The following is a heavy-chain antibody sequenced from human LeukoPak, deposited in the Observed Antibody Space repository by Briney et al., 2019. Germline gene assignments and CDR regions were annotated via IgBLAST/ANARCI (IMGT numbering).Heavy chain of an antibody. V-gene: IGHV4-38-2*01. D-gene: IGHD6-19*01. J-gene: IGHJ4*02. Sequence: KPSETLSLTCAVSGYSISNAYYWGWIRQPPGKGLEWIGNIYHSGNTYYSPSLESRVTISLDTSNNHFSLTLTSVSAADTAVYYCARRSALAGPFDSWGQGTRVTVSS. CDR2: IYHSGNT. CDR3: ARRSALAGPFDS. CDR1: GYSISNAYY.